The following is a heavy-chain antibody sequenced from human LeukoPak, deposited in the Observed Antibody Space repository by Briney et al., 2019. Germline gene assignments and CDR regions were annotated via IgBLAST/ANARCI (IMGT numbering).Heavy chain of an antibody. D-gene: IGHD5-24*01. CDR3: ARESQLQSSHTDL. J-gene: IGHJ5*02. CDR2: INTDGSRR. CDR1: GFTFSSYR. V-gene: IGHV3-74*01. Sequence: PGGSLRLTCAASGFTFSSYRMHWVRQAPGKGLVWVSHINTDGSRRSHADSVKGRFTISRDNAKYTLYLQMNSLRVEDTATYYCARESQLQSSHTDLWGQGTPVTVSS.